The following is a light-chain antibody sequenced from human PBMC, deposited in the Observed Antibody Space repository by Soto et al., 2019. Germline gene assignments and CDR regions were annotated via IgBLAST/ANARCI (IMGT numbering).Light chain of an antibody. Sequence: ERVLTQSPATLSLFPGERATLSCRASQSISSNIAWYQQKPGQAPRLLIYDASNRATGIPARFSGSGSGTDFTLTISSLEPEDFAVYYCQQRSSWPPVTFGQGTRLEIK. CDR2: DAS. CDR3: QQRSSWPPVT. V-gene: IGKV3-11*01. J-gene: IGKJ5*01. CDR1: QSISSN.